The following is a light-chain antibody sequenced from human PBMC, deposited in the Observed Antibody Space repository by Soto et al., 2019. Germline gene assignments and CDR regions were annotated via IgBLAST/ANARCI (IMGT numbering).Light chain of an antibody. V-gene: IGKV3-15*01. CDR1: QSVGSH. CDR2: GAS. J-gene: IGKJ1*01. CDR3: QQYNSYPLT. Sequence: EIVMTQSPATLSVSPGERATLSCRASQSVGSHLAWYQQKPGQAPRLLIFGASNRATGVPARFSGSGSGTEFTLTISSLQSEDFAVYYCQQYNSYPLTFGQGTKVEI.